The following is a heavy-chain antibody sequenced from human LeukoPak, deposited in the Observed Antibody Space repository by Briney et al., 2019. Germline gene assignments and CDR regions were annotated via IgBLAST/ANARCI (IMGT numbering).Heavy chain of an antibody. CDR2: ISNNGGYT. CDR3: AKQLGYCSDGSCYFPY. V-gene: IGHV3-23*01. J-gene: IGHJ4*02. Sequence: GGSLRLSCAASGFTFSSSAMSWVRQAPGKGLEWVSAISNNGGYTYYADSVQGRLTISRDNSKSTLCLQMNSLRAEDTAVYYCAKQLGYCSDGSCYFPYWGQGTLVTVSS. D-gene: IGHD2-15*01. CDR1: GFTFSSSA.